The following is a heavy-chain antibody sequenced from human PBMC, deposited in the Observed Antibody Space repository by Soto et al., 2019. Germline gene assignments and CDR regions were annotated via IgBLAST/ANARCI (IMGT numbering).Heavy chain of an antibody. CDR3: ARAETRTIFGVVTTIDY. V-gene: IGHV4-31*03. D-gene: IGHD3-3*01. Sequence: LSLTCTVSGGSISSGGYYWSWIRQHPGKGLEWIGYIYYSGSTYYNPSLKSRVTISVDTSKNQFSLKLSSVTAADTAVYYCARAETRTIFGVVTTIDYWGQGTLVTVSS. CDR2: IYYSGST. CDR1: GGSISSGGYY. J-gene: IGHJ4*02.